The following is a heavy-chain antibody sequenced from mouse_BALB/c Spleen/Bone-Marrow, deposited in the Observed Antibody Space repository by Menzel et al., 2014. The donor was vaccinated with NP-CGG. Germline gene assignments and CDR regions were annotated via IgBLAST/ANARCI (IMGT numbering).Heavy chain of an antibody. CDR3: ARKYGDY. J-gene: IGHJ2*01. CDR1: GYPFSSYW. V-gene: IGHV1-80*01. D-gene: IGHD2-10*02. Sequence: QVHVKQSGAELVRPGSSVKISCKASGYPFSSYWMNWVKQGPGQGLEWIGQIYPGDGETNYNGKFKGNATLTADKSSSTAYMQLISLTSEDSAVYFCARKYGDYWGQGTTLTVSS. CDR2: IYPGDGET.